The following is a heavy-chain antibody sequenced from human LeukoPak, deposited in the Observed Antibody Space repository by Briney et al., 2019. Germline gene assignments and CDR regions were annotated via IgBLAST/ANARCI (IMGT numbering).Heavy chain of an antibody. J-gene: IGHJ4*02. CDR3: AREANYYGSGSYFEGTFDY. Sequence: SETLSLTCTVSGGSISSYYWSWIRQPPGKVLEWIGYIYHSGSTNYNPSLKSRVTISVDTSKNEFSLKLTSVTAADTAVYYCAREANYYGSGSYFEGTFDYWARDPWSPSPQ. CDR2: IYHSGST. V-gene: IGHV4-59*13. D-gene: IGHD3-10*01. CDR1: GGSISSYY.